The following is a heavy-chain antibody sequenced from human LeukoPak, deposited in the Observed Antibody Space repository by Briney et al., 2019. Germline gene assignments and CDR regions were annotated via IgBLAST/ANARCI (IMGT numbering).Heavy chain of an antibody. CDR2: IRYDGSNK. Sequence: GGSLRLSCAASGYTFSGYGMHWVRQAPGKGLEWVAFIRYDGSNKYYTDSVKGRFTISRDNSKNMLYLQMNSLRPEDTAVYYCARQATRIAAAGTSIDYWGQGTLVTVSS. V-gene: IGHV3-30*02. J-gene: IGHJ4*02. CDR1: GYTFSGYG. CDR3: ARQATRIAAAGTSIDY. D-gene: IGHD6-13*01.